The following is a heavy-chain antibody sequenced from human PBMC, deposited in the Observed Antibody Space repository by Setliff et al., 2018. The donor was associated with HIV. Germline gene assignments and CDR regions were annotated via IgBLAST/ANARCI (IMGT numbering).Heavy chain of an antibody. CDR3: ARGHPIVPTGLVSFYFDH. D-gene: IGHD2-2*01. Sequence: PSETLSLTCAVYGGSLSGYHWRWIRQSPEKGLEWIGSIYYSGSTSYNPSLKSRVTIFVDTSKNQFSLKLSSVSAADTAVYYCARGHPIVPTGLVSFYFDHWGQGTLVTVSS. J-gene: IGHJ4*02. CDR2: IYYSGST. CDR1: GGSLSGYH. V-gene: IGHV4-34*01.